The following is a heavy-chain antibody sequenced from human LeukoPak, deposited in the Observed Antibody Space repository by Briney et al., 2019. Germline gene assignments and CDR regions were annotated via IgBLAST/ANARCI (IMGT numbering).Heavy chain of an antibody. V-gene: IGHV3-11*04. Sequence: GGSLRLSCAASGFNFSDYYMSWVRQAPGRGLEWISFFSSGDTNIEYADSVKGRFTISRDNAKNSLYLQMNSLRAEDTAVYFCAREIHSTGYYYAGGYMDVWGEGTTVTVSS. CDR3: AREIHSTGYYYAGGYMDV. J-gene: IGHJ6*03. CDR1: GFNFSDYY. D-gene: IGHD3-22*01. CDR2: FSSGDTNI.